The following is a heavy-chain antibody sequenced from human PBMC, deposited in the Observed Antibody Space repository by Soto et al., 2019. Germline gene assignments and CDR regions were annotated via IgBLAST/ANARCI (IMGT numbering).Heavy chain of an antibody. J-gene: IGHJ4*02. V-gene: IGHV1-3*01. CDR1: GYTFTNYA. CDR2: INARNGNT. D-gene: IGHD6-19*01. CDR3: AREGLIAVAIYFDY. Sequence: ASVKVSCKASGYTFTNYAIHWVRQAPGQRLEWMGWINARNGNTKYSQKFQGRVTLTRDRSASTAYMELSSLGSEDTAVYYCAREGLIAVAIYFDYWGQGTLVTVSS.